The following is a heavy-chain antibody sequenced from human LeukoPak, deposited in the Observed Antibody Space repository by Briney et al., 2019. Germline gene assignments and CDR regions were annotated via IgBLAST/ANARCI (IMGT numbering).Heavy chain of an antibody. Sequence: ASVKVSCKASGYTFTGYYMHWVREAPGQGLEWMGWINPNSGGTNYAQKCQGRVTMTRDTSISTAHMELSRLRSDDTAVYYCARGGLGDWGQGTLVTVSS. D-gene: IGHD7-27*01. CDR1: GYTFTGYY. CDR3: ARGGLGD. CDR2: INPNSGGT. V-gene: IGHV1-2*02. J-gene: IGHJ4*02.